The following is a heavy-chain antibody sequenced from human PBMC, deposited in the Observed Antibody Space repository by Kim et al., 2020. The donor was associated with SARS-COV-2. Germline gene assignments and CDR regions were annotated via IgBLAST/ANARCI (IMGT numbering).Heavy chain of an antibody. CDR1: GFTFSSYA. CDR2: ISGSGGST. Sequence: GGSLRLSCAASGFTFSSYAMSWVRQAPGKGLEWVSAISGSGGSTYYADSVKGRFTISRDNSKNTLYLQMNSLRAEDTAVYYCTSCYGYYYYYGMDVWGQGTTVTVSS. V-gene: IGHV3-23*01. CDR3: TSCYGYYYYYGMDV. D-gene: IGHD2-2*01. J-gene: IGHJ6*02.